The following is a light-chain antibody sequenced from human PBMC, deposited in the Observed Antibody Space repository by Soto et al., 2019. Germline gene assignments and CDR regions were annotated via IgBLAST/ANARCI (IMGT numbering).Light chain of an antibody. CDR2: DAC. Sequence: EIVLTQSPATLSLSPAERATLSFRASQIVSNSLAWFQQQPGQAPSLLIYDACNRATGIPARFSGSGSGTDFTLTISRLEPEDFAVYYCQRRSDWITFGQGTRLEIK. J-gene: IGKJ5*01. CDR1: QIVSNS. CDR3: QRRSDWIT. V-gene: IGKV3-11*01.